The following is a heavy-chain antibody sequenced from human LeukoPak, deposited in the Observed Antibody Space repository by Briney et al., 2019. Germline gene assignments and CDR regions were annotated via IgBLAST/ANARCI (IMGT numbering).Heavy chain of an antibody. V-gene: IGHV3-7*01. CDR3: AREGAYSSSSDVDY. CDR2: IKQDGSEK. J-gene: IGHJ4*02. CDR1: GFSFNNYW. D-gene: IGHD6-6*01. Sequence: GESLRLSCATSGFSFNNYWMGWVRQAPGKGLQWVANIKQDGSEKDYVDSVKGRFTISRDNVKNSLYLQMSSLRAEDTAVYYCAREGAYSSSSDVDYWGQGTLVTVSS.